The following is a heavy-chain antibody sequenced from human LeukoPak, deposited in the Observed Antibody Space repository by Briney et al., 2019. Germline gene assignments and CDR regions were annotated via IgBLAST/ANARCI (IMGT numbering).Heavy chain of an antibody. CDR3: ARESETSGWYDY. J-gene: IGHJ4*02. D-gene: IGHD6-19*01. V-gene: IGHV3-43*02. CDR2: ISGDGGST. Sequence: GGSLRPSCAAPGFIFDNYAIHSVRQAPGKGLEWVSLISGDGGSTFYADSVRGRFTISRDSTRKSLSLQMNSLRSEDTALYYCARESETSGWYDYWGQGTLVTVSS. CDR1: GFIFDNYA.